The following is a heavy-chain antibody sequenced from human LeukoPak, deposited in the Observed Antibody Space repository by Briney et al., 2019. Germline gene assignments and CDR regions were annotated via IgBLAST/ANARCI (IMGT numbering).Heavy chain of an antibody. CDR2: IKQGGNEK. CDR3: ARLMGERSLFDY. J-gene: IGHJ4*02. Sequence: SGGSLRLSCAASGFTFSSCWMTWVRQAPGKGLEWVANIKQGGNEKYYVDSVKGRFSISRDNAKNSVYLQMNSLRAEDTAVYYCARLMGERSLFDYWGQGVLVTVSS. D-gene: IGHD1-26*01. CDR1: GFTFSSCW. V-gene: IGHV3-7*02.